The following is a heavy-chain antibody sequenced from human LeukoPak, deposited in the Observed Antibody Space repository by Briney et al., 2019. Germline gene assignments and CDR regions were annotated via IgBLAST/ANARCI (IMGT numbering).Heavy chain of an antibody. CDR1: GYTFTSYG. CDR2: ISAYNGNT. D-gene: IGHD2-2*01. Sequence: GASVKVPCKASGYTFTSYGISWVRQAPGQGLEWMGWISAYNGNTNYAQKLQGRVTMTTDTSTSTAYMELRSLRSDDTAVYYCARVRVPAAMFYYYMDVWGKGTTVTVSS. J-gene: IGHJ6*03. CDR3: ARVRVPAAMFYYYMDV. V-gene: IGHV1-18*01.